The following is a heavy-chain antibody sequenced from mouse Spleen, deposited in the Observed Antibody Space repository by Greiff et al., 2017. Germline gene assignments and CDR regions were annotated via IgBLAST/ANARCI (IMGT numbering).Heavy chain of an antibody. CDR1: GYSITSGYY. CDR2: ISYDGSN. D-gene: IGHD2-14*01. V-gene: IGHV3-6*01. Sequence: EVKLMESGPGLVKPSQSLSLTCSVTGYSITSGYYWNWIRQFPGNKLEWMGYISYDGSNNYNPSLKNRISITRDTSKNQFFLKLNSVTTEDTATYYCARDRDYRYDDYAMDYWGQGTSVTVSS. J-gene: IGHJ4*01. CDR3: ARDRDYRYDDYAMDY.